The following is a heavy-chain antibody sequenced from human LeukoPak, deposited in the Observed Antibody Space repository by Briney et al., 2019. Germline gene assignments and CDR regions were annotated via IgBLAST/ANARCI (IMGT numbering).Heavy chain of an antibody. Sequence: PSQTLSLTCTVSGGSISSGGYYWSWIRQHPGKGLKWIGYIYYSGSTYYNPSLKSRVTISVDTSKNQFSLKLSSVTAADTAVYYCARARWTTVVTPDPYYFDYWGQGTLVTVSS. CDR1: GGSISSGGYY. CDR2: IYYSGST. V-gene: IGHV4-31*03. CDR3: ARARWTTVVTPDPYYFDY. J-gene: IGHJ4*02. D-gene: IGHD4-23*01.